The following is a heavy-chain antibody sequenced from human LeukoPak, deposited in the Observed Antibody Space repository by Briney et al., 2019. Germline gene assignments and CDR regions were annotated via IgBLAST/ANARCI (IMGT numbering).Heavy chain of an antibody. J-gene: IGHJ4*02. CDR2: ISSSGSPI. CDR1: GFTFSSYE. Sequence: PGGSLRLPCAASGFTFSSYEMNWVRQAPRGGLEWVSYISSSGSPIYYADSVKGRFTISRDNAKNSLYLQMNSLRVEDTAVYYCARAQGGYAYGYGDFWGQGTLVTVSS. CDR3: ARAQGGYAYGYGDF. D-gene: IGHD5-18*01. V-gene: IGHV3-48*03.